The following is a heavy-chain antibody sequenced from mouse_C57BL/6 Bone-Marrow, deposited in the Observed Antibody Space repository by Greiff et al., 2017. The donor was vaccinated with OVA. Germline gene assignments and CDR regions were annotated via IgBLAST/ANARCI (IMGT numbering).Heavy chain of an antibody. V-gene: IGHV1-64*01. CDR3: ARANSGGRDY. Sequence: QVQLQQPGAELVKPGASVKLSCKASGYTFTSYWMHWVKQRPGQGLEWIGMIYPNSGSTNYNEKFKSKATLTVDKSSSTAYMQLSSLPPEDSAVYYGARANSGGRDYWGQGTTLTVSS. J-gene: IGHJ2*01. D-gene: IGHD3-3*01. CDR1: GYTFTSYW. CDR2: IYPNSGST.